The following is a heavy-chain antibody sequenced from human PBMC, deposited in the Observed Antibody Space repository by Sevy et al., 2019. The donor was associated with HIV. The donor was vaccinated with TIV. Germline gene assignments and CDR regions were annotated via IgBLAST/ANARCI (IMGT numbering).Heavy chain of an antibody. J-gene: IGHJ5*02. CDR1: GFSLSSSGEG. D-gene: IGHD2-15*01. Sequence: SGPTLVNPTQTLTLTCTFSGFSLSSSGEGVGWIRQPPGKALEWLALIYWHDDHRDRPSLKNRLTITKATSKNQVVLTMINMDPDDTATYYCAHFLPAYCSGNNYYSQRFDPWGQGILVTVSS. V-gene: IGHV2-5*01. CDR2: IYWHDDH. CDR3: AHFLPAYCSGNNYYSQRFDP.